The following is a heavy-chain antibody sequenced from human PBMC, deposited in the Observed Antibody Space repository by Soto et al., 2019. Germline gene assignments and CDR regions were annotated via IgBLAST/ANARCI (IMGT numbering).Heavy chain of an antibody. Sequence: GGSLRLSCAASGFTFSSYWMHWVRQAPGKGLVWVSRINSDGSSTSYADSVKGRFTISRDNAKNTLYLQMNSLRAEDTAVYYCARGSEHTYYDYIWGSYRHADFDYWGQGTLVTVSS. CDR3: ARGSEHTYYDYIWGSYRHADFDY. V-gene: IGHV3-74*01. D-gene: IGHD3-16*02. CDR2: INSDGSST. CDR1: GFTFSSYW. J-gene: IGHJ4*02.